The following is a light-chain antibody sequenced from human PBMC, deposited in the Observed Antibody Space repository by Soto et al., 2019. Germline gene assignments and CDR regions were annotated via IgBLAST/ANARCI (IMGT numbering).Light chain of an antibody. CDR2: VNSDGSH. Sequence: QPVLTQSPSASASLGASVKLTCTLSSGHTNYAIAWHQQQPEKGPRYLMKVNSDGSHNKGDGIPDRFSGSSSGAERYLTISSLQSEDEADYYCQTWDTGIGVFGGGTKLTVL. CDR1: SGHTNYA. V-gene: IGLV4-69*01. J-gene: IGLJ3*02. CDR3: QTWDTGIGV.